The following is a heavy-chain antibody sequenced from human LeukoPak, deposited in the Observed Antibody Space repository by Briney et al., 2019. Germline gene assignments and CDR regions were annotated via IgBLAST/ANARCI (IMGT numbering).Heavy chain of an antibody. J-gene: IGHJ5*02. CDR2: INHSGST. CDR3: AREGSSGYNWFDP. CDR1: GGSFRGYY. Sequence: SETPSLTCAVYGGSFRGYYWSWIRQPPGKGLESIGEINHSGSTNYNPSLKSRVTISVDTSKNQFSLKLSSVTAADTAVYYCAREGSSGYNWFDPWGQGTLVTVSS. D-gene: IGHD6-19*01. V-gene: IGHV4-34*01.